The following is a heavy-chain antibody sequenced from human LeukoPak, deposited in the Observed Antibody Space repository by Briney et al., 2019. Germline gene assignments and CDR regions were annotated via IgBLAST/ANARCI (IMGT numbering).Heavy chain of an antibody. D-gene: IGHD1-1*01. J-gene: IGHJ4*02. Sequence: SQTLSLTCAISGDSVSSNSAAWNWIRQSPSRGLEWLGRIYYRSKWYNDYAVSVKSRIVINPDTSKNQFSLQLSSVTPEDTAVYYCTRDGIRVLDYWGQGILVTVSS. V-gene: IGHV6-1*01. CDR2: IYYRSKWYN. CDR3: TRDGIRVLDY. CDR1: GDSVSSNSAA.